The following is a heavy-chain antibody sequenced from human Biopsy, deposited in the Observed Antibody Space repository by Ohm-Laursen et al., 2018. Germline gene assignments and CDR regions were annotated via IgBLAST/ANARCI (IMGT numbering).Heavy chain of an antibody. J-gene: IGHJ6*02. D-gene: IGHD3-10*01. CDR1: GFSFTSYT. V-gene: IGHV3-21*01. CDR2: ITSRSGYK. Sequence: SLRLSCSAAGFSFTSYTMNWVRQVPGKGLEWVSSITSRSGYKYYVDSVKGRFTISRDNAKNSLYLQMNSLRAEDTAVYFCASLGLVWFGELLSVPFGMDVWGQGTTVTVSS. CDR3: ASLGLVWFGELLSVPFGMDV.